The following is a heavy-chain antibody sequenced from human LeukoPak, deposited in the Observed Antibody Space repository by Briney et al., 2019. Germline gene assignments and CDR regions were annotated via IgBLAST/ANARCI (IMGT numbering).Heavy chain of an antibody. J-gene: IGHJ3*02. Sequence: GGSLRLSCAASGFTVSSNYMSWVRQAPGKGLEWVSVIYSGGSTYYADSVKGRFTISRDNSKNTLYLQMNSLRAEDTAVYYCATSSIAALWDAFDIWGQGTMVTVSS. V-gene: IGHV3-53*01. CDR3: ATSSIAALWDAFDI. D-gene: IGHD6-6*01. CDR1: GFTVSSNY. CDR2: IYSGGST.